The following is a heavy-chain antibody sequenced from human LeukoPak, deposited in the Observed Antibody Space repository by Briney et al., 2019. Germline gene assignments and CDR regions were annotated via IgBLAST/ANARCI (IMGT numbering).Heavy chain of an antibody. J-gene: IGHJ4*02. Sequence: GGSLRLSCAGSGFTFSSYAMSWVRQAPGKGLEWVSAITDSGGSKYHADSVKGRFPISRDNYKSTLYLQMNSLRAEDTAVYHCAKGSANARPYYFDYWGQGTLVTVSS. CDR1: GFTFSSYA. CDR3: AKGSANARPYYFDY. D-gene: IGHD2-15*01. V-gene: IGHV3-23*01. CDR2: ITDSGGSK.